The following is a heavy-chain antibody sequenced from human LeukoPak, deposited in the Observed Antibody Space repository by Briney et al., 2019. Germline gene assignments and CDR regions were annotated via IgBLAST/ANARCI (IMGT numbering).Heavy chain of an antibody. V-gene: IGHV1-69*13. Sequence: GASVKVSCKASGGTFSSYAISWVRQAPGQGLEWMGGIIPIFGTANYAQKFQGRVTITADESTSTAYMELSSLRSEDTAVYYCARVGKGLDQYYFDYWGQGTLVTVSS. CDR3: ARVGKGLDQYYFDY. CDR2: IIPIFGTA. D-gene: IGHD4-23*01. J-gene: IGHJ4*02. CDR1: GGTFSSYA.